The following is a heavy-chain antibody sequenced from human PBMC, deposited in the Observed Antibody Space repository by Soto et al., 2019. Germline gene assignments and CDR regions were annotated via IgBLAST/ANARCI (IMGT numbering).Heavy chain of an antibody. J-gene: IGHJ6*02. Sequence: GGSLRLSCAASGFTFSRYAMSWVRQAPGKGLEWVSTFSGPGGGTYYADSVKGRFTISRDNFKNTLYLQMKSLRAEDTAVYYCARDPPATRHGMDVWGQGTTVTVSS. V-gene: IGHV3-23*01. CDR2: FSGPGGGT. CDR3: ARDPPATRHGMDV. CDR1: GFTFSRYA.